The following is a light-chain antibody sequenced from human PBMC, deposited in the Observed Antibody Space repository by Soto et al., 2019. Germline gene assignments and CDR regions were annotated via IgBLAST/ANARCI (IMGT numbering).Light chain of an antibody. V-gene: IGLV2-14*01. CDR3: SSYTSSSLYV. J-gene: IGLJ1*01. CDR1: SSDVGGYNS. CDR2: EVS. Sequence: QSVLTQPASVSGSPGQSITISCTGTSSDVGGYNSVSWYQQHPGKAPTLIIYEVSNRPSGVSNRFSGSKSGNTASLTISGLQAEDEADYYCSSYTSSSLYVFGTGTKLTVL.